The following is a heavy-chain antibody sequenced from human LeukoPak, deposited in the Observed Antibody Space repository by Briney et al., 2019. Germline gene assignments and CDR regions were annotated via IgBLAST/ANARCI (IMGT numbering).Heavy chain of an antibody. V-gene: IGHV4-34*01. D-gene: IGHD1-26*01. CDR3: AKSGGYGLIDY. CDR2: INHSGST. Sequence: SETLSLTCAVYGGSFSGYYWSWIRQPPGKGLEWIGEINHSGSTNYNPSLKSRVTIPVDTSKNQFSLRLSSVTAADTAMYYCAKSGGYGLIDYWGQGTLVTVSS. J-gene: IGHJ4*02. CDR1: GGSFSGYY.